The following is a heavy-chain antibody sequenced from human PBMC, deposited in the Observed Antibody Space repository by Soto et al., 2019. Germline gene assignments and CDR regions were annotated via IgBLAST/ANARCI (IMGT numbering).Heavy chain of an antibody. CDR3: AKELWFGELLFPANLDY. J-gene: IGHJ4*02. D-gene: IGHD3-10*01. CDR2: ISYDGSNK. Sequence: HPGGSLRLSCAASGFTFSSYGMHWVRQAPGKGLEWVAVISYDGSNKYYADSVKGRFTISRDNSKNTLYLQMNSLRAEDTAVYYCAKELWFGELLFPANLDYWGQGTLVTVSS. V-gene: IGHV3-30*18. CDR1: GFTFSSYG.